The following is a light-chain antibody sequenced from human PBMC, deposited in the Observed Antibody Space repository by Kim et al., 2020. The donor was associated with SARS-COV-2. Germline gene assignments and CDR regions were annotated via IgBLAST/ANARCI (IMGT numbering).Light chain of an antibody. J-gene: IGLJ3*02. Sequence: SVSPRQTASITCSGDKLGDKYACWYQQKPGQSPVLVIYQDSNRPSGIPERFSGSNSGNTATLTISGTQAMDEADYYCQAWDSSTAVFGGGTQLTVL. V-gene: IGLV3-1*01. CDR1: KLGDKY. CDR2: QDS. CDR3: QAWDSSTAV.